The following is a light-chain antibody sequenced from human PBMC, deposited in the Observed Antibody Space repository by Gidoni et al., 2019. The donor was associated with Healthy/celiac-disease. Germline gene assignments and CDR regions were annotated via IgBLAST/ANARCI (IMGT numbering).Light chain of an antibody. CDR2: DAS. J-gene: IGKJ2*01. Sequence: KLPHSHSSLSASVGDRVTITCQASQDISNYLNWYQQKPGKAPKLLIYDASNLETGVPSRFSGSGSGTDFTFTISSLQPEDIATYYCQQYDNLPRYTFGQGTKLEIK. CDR1: QDISNY. CDR3: QQYDNLPRYT. V-gene: IGKV1-33*01.